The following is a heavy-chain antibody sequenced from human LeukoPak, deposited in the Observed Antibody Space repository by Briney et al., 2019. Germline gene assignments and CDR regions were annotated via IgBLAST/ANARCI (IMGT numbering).Heavy chain of an antibody. J-gene: IGHJ6*03. CDR1: GFTFSSCG. V-gene: IGHV3-30*18. D-gene: IGHD3-10*01. CDR3: AKGLGPLVRGVVPRTYYMDV. Sequence: GGSLRLSCAASGFTFSSCGIHWVRQLPGKGPEWVAIISYDGSSEFYADSVKGRFKISRDNSKNTVNLQMNSLGVEDTAVYYCAKGLGPLVRGVVPRTYYMDVWGRGTTVTVSS. CDR2: ISYDGSSE.